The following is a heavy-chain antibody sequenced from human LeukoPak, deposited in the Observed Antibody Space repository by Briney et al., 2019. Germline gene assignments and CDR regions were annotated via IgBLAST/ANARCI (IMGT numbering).Heavy chain of an antibody. CDR1: GFTFSSYA. J-gene: IGHJ6*03. Sequence: GGSLRLSCAASGFTFSSYAMSWVRQAPGKGLEWVSGISGSGGSTYYADSVKGRFTISRDNSKNTLYLQMNSLRAEDTAVYYCAKEPFPYGELLSVYMDVWGKGTTVTISS. V-gene: IGHV3-23*01. D-gene: IGHD3-10*01. CDR3: AKEPFPYGELLSVYMDV. CDR2: ISGSGGST.